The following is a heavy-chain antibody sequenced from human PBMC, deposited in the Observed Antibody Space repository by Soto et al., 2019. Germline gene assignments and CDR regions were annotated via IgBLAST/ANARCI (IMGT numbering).Heavy chain of an antibody. CDR1: GGSISSSRCH. V-gene: IGHV4-39*06. Sequence: SETLSLTCTVSGGSISSSRCHWGWIRQPPGKGLEWIASIKYSGTTFYNPSLKSRVTLSVDTSKNQFALKLSSVTAADTAVYYCARSRTTVTPSGFQHWGQGTLVTVSS. J-gene: IGHJ1*01. CDR3: ARSRTTVTPSGFQH. CDR2: IKYSGTT. D-gene: IGHD4-17*01.